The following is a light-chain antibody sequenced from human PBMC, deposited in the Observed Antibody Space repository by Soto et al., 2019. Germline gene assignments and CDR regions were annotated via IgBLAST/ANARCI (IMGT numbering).Light chain of an antibody. Sequence: IQMTQSPATLSASVGDRVTITCRASQSIGSSLAWYQQKPGKAPRLLIYDASSLESGVPSRFRGSGSGTEFTLTISSLQPDDFATYYCQQYNPYTWTFGHGTKVDI. CDR1: QSIGSS. V-gene: IGKV1-5*01. CDR2: DAS. J-gene: IGKJ1*01. CDR3: QQYNPYTWT.